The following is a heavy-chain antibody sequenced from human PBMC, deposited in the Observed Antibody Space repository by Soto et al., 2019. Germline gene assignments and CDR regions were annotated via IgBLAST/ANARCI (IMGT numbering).Heavy chain of an antibody. J-gene: IGHJ5*02. CDR1: GGSFNGYY. V-gene: IGHV4-34*01. CDR3: ERHFWSGFYRFDP. Sequence: PXATLSLIFAVYGGSFNGYYWAWIRHTPGKGLEWIGEINHSGSTNYNPSLKSRVTISVDTSKNQFSLKLSSVTAADTAVYYCERHFWSGFYRFDPCGQGTLVTVSS. CDR2: INHSGST. D-gene: IGHD3-3*02.